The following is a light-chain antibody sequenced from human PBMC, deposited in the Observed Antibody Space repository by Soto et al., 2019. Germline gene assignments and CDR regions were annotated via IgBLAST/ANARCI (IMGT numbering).Light chain of an antibody. Sequence: QSVLTQPASVSWSPGQSITFSCTGSNSDIGGSVYVSWYQQHPGKAPKLMIYEVNNRPSGVSSRFSGSKSGNTASLTISGLQPEDEASYYCTSFTGTSSQFVFGSGTKVP. V-gene: IGLV2-14*01. CDR1: NSDIGGSVY. CDR3: TSFTGTSSQFV. CDR2: EVN. J-gene: IGLJ1*01.